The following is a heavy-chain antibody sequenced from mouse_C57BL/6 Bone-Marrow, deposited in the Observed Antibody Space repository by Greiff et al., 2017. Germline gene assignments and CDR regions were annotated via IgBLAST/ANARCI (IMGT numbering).Heavy chain of an antibody. D-gene: IGHD1-1*01. CDR3: ARSAGRSYRFAY. Sequence: QVQLKQSGAELVRPGTSVKMSCKASGYTFTNYWIGWAKQRPGHGLEWIGDIYPGGGYTNYNEKFKGKATLTADKSSSTAYMQFSSLTSEDSAIYYCARSAGRSYRFAYWGQGTLVTVSA. J-gene: IGHJ3*01. CDR1: GYTFTNYW. CDR2: IYPGGGYT. V-gene: IGHV1-63*01.